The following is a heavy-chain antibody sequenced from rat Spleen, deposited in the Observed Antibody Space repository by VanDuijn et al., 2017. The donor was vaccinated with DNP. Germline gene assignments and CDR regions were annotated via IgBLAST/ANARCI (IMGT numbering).Heavy chain of an antibody. D-gene: IGHD1-11*01. CDR3: TTDFERGY. J-gene: IGHJ2*01. CDR1: GFTFSNYG. V-gene: IGHV5-27*01. Sequence: EVQLVESGGGLVQPGRSLKLSCAASGFTFSNYGMAWVRQVPGKGLDWVASITSSGGSSYYPDSVKGRFTISRDNAKNTLYLQMNSLRSEDTATYYCTTDFERGYWGQGVMVTVSS. CDR2: ITSSGGSS.